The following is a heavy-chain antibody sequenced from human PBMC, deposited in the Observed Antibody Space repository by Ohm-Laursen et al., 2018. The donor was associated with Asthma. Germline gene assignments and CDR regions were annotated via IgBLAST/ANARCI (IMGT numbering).Heavy chain of an antibody. D-gene: IGHD5-12*01. CDR1: GYSFTTYY. CDR3: ARVLSGYDLEYYFDY. CDR2: INPSGGST. Sequence: ASVKVSCKTSGYSFTTYYIHWVRQAPGQGLGWMGIINPSGGSTSYAQKFQDRVTMTRDTSSRTVYMELSSLRSEDTAVYYCARVLSGYDLEYYFDYWGQGTLVTVSS. V-gene: IGHV1-46*01. J-gene: IGHJ4*02.